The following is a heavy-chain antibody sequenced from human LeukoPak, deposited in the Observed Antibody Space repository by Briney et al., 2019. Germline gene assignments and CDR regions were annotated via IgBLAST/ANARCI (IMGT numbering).Heavy chain of an antibody. Sequence: GGSLRLSCAASGFTFSNSAMNWVRQAPGKGLEWVSSIRASGSGTYYADSVKGRFTISRDNSKNTLFLQTDSLRADDTAVYYCAKGFILRSQAGPYFDYWGQGTLVTVSS. V-gene: IGHV3-23*01. CDR1: GFTFSNSA. J-gene: IGHJ4*02. D-gene: IGHD4-17*01. CDR2: IRASGSGT. CDR3: AKGFILRSQAGPYFDY.